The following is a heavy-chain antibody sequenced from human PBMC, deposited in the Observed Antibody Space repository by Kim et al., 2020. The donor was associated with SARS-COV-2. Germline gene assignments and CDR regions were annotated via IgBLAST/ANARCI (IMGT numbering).Heavy chain of an antibody. Sequence: SETLSLTCTVSGGSISSGGYYWSWIRQHPGKGLEWIGYIYYSGSTYYNPSLKSRVTISVDTSKNQFSLKLSSVTAADTAVYYCARKSIQKGFDPWGQGTLVTVSS. V-gene: IGHV4-31*03. CDR2: IYYSGST. D-gene: IGHD2-21*01. CDR1: GGSISSGGYY. CDR3: ARKSIQKGFDP. J-gene: IGHJ5*02.